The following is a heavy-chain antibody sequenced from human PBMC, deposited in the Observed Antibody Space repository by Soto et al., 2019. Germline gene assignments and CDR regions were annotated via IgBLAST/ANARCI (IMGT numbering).Heavy chain of an antibody. J-gene: IGHJ4*02. CDR2: VSYDGSTE. CDR1: GFMFSDYA. Sequence: QVQLVESGGGVVQPGRSLRLSCAASGFMFSDYAMHWVRQAPGKGPEWVSIVSYDGSTEHYADSVKGRFTISRDNSKNTVYLQMVSLRPEDTAVYSCVRGRGSGSFLIDYWGRGTLVTVSS. D-gene: IGHD3-10*01. V-gene: IGHV3-30-3*01. CDR3: VRGRGSGSFLIDY.